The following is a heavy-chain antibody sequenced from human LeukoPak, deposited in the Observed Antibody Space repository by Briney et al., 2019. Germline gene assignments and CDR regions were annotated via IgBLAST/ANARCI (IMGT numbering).Heavy chain of an antibody. CDR2: INPNNGGT. D-gene: IGHD6-19*01. Sequence: ASVKVSCKASGYSFTDHYLHWLRQAPGQGLEWMAWINPNNGGTNSAQNFQGRVTMTRDTSISTAYMELSRLRSDDTAVYFCARSNSGWYDGYYFDYWGQGTLVTVSS. CDR3: ARSNSGWYDGYYFDY. J-gene: IGHJ4*02. V-gene: IGHV1-2*02. CDR1: GYSFTDHY.